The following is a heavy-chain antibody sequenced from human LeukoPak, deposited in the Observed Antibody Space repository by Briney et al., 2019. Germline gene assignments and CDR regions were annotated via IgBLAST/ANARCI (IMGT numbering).Heavy chain of an antibody. CDR2: IIPIFGTA. J-gene: IGHJ4*02. D-gene: IGHD3-3*01. V-gene: IGHV1-69*13. CDR1: GGTFSSYA. Sequence: SVKVSCKASGGTFSSYAISWVRQAPGQGLEWMGGIIPIFGTANYAQKFQGRVTITADESTSTAYMELSSLRSEDTAVYYCTTGAILRFLEWSPSWGQGTLVTVSS. CDR3: TTGAILRFLEWSPS.